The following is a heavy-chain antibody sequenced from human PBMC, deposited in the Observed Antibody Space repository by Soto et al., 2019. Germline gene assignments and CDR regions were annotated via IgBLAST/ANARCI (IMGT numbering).Heavy chain of an antibody. Sequence: EVQLVESGGGLVQPGRSLRLSCTASGFTFGEYAMSWFRQAPGKGLEWVGYIRSKSFGGTTEYAASVKGRFTISRDDSKSIAYLQMDSLETEDTAVYYCTRRQDLDYWGQGILVTVSS. CDR3: TRRQDLDY. CDR1: GFTFGEYA. CDR2: IRSKSFGGTT. J-gene: IGHJ4*02. V-gene: IGHV3-49*03.